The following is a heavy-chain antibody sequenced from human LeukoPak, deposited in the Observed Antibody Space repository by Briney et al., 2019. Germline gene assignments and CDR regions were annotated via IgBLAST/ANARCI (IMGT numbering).Heavy chain of an antibody. CDR2: ISGSGRST. Sequence: PGGSLRLSCAASGFTFSSYGMSWVRQAPGKGLERVSAISGSGRSTYYADSVKGRFTISRDNSKNTLYLQMNSLRAEDTAVYYCARDPNSQYYYDSSGQGFGWFDPWGQGTLVTVSS. V-gene: IGHV3-23*01. D-gene: IGHD3-22*01. CDR3: ARDPNSQYYYDSSGQGFGWFDP. CDR1: GFTFSSYG. J-gene: IGHJ5*02.